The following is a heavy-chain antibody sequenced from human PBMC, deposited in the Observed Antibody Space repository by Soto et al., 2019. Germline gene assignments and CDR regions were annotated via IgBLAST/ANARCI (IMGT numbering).Heavy chain of an antibody. V-gene: IGHV4-61*01. CDR3: ARDWMSASVAGYGDYYYYYGMDV. Sequence: SETLSLTCTVSGGSVSSGSYYWSWIRQPPGKGLEWIGYIYYSGSTNYNPSLKSRVTISVDTSKNQFSLKLSSVTAADTAVYYCARDWMSASVAGYGDYYYYYGMDVWGQGTTVTVT. D-gene: IGHD6-19*01. J-gene: IGHJ6*02. CDR2: IYYSGST. CDR1: GGSVSSGSYY.